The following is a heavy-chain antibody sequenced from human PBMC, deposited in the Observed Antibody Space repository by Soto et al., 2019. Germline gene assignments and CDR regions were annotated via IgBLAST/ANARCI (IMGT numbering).Heavy chain of an antibody. V-gene: IGHV1-3*01. CDR1: GYTFTSYA. D-gene: IGHD5-12*01. J-gene: IGHJ4*02. Sequence: QVQLVQSGAEVMKPGASVKVSCKASGYTFTSYALHWVRQAPGQSLEWMGWINVGNGYTTYSQKFQGRVTFCRDISSITAYMELSSLTSEETAVYYCVAVDIGDYWGQGTLVTVSS. CDR2: INVGNGYT. CDR3: VAVDIGDY.